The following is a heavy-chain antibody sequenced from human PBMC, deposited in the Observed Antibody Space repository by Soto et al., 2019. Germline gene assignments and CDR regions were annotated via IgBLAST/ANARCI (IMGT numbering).Heavy chain of an antibody. V-gene: IGHV1-8*01. Sequence: ASVKVSCKASGYTFTSYDINWVRQATGQGLERMGWMNPNSGNTGYAQKFQGRVTMTRNTSISTAYMELSSLRSEDTAVYYCARGVNGLDAFDIWGQGTMVTVSS. CDR2: MNPNSGNT. J-gene: IGHJ3*02. CDR3: ARGVNGLDAFDI. CDR1: GYTFTSYD. D-gene: IGHD2-8*01.